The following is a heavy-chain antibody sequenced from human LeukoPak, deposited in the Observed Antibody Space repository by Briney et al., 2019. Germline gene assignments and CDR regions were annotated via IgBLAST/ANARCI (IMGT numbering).Heavy chain of an antibody. V-gene: IGHV1-69*05. CDR1: GGTFSSYA. Sequence: AAVTVSCKASGGTFSSYAISWVRQAPGQGLEWMGGIIPIFGTANYAQKFQGRVTITTDESTSTAYMELSSLRSEDTAVYYCARDSPYYDFWSGYYYWGQGPLVTVSS. J-gene: IGHJ4*02. CDR2: IIPIFGTA. CDR3: ARDSPYYDFWSGYYY. D-gene: IGHD3-3*01.